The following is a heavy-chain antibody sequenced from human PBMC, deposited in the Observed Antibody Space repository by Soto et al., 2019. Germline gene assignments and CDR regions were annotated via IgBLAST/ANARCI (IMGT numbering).Heavy chain of an antibody. CDR1: GFAVSRNY. CDR3: ARDPPASFMAVASV. V-gene: IGHV3-66*01. Sequence: EVRLVESGGGLVQPGGSLRLSCAASGFAVSRNYISWVRQAPGRGLEWVSVIYGSGSTYYVDSVKGRFTISRDNSKNTVYLQMNSLRAEDTAMYFCARDPPASFMAVASVWGQGTMVTVSS. D-gene: IGHD6-19*01. CDR2: IYGSGST. J-gene: IGHJ3*01.